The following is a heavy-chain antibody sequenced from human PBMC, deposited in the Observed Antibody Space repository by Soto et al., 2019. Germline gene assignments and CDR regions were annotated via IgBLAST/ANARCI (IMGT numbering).Heavy chain of an antibody. V-gene: IGHV4-39*01. CDR2: IYYSGST. CDR1: GGSISSSSYY. CDR3: ASSYGDYVSY. D-gene: IGHD4-17*01. Sequence: QLQLQESGPGLVKPSETLSLTCTVSGGSISSSSYYWGWIRQPPGKGLEWIGSIYYSGSTYYNPSLKSRVTISVDTYENQFSLKLSSVTAADTAVYYCASSYGDYVSYWGQGTLVTVSS. J-gene: IGHJ4*02.